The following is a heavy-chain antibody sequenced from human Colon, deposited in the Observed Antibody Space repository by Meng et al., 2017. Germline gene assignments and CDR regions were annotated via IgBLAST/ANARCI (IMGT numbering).Heavy chain of an antibody. D-gene: IGHD3-10*01. J-gene: IGHJ3*02. CDR1: GFNIRSSW. Sequence: GGSLRLSCAASGFNIRSSWMSWVRQAPGKGLEFVANLNADGTEKNYLDSINGRFTISRDNAKNSLYLQMNSLRVEDTALYYCTRDPSFGAFDIWGQGTMDTVSS. CDR2: LNADGTEK. CDR3: TRDPSFGAFDI. V-gene: IGHV3-7*01.